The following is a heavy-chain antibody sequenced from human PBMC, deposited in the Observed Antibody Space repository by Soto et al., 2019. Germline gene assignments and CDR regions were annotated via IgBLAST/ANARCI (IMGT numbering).Heavy chain of an antibody. D-gene: IGHD6-19*01. CDR2: INHSGST. V-gene: IGHV4-34*01. J-gene: IGHJ3*02. CDR1: GGSFSGYY. CDR3: ARVLGYSSGWSPISSGYDAFDI. Sequence: SETLSLTCAVYGGSFSGYYWSWIRQPPGKGLEWIGEINHSGSTNYNPSLKSRVTISVDTSKNQFSLKLSSVTAADTAVYYCARVLGYSSGWSPISSGYDAFDIWGQGTMVTVSS.